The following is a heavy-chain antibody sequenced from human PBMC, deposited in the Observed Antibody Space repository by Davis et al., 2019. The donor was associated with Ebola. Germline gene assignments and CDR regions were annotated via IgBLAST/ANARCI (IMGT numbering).Heavy chain of an antibody. J-gene: IGHJ6*04. Sequence: ESLKISCAASGFIVSYKYMSWVRQAPGKGLEWIGEINHSGSTNYNPSLKSRVTISVDTSKNQFSLKLSSVTAADTAVYYCARYRTMVRGVKLPQPVHMDVWGKGTTVTVSS. CDR1: GFIVSYKY. CDR2: INHSGST. D-gene: IGHD3-10*01. V-gene: IGHV4-34*01. CDR3: ARYRTMVRGVKLPQPVHMDV.